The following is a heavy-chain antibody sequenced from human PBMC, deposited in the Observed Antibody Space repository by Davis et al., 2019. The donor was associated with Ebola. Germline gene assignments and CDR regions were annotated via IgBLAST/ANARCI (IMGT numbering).Heavy chain of an antibody. D-gene: IGHD3-22*01. CDR1: GFTFDDYA. CDR2: ISWNSGSI. J-gene: IGHJ4*02. CDR3: AKDITDREYYDSSGYPSGGFDY. V-gene: IGHV3-9*01. Sequence: SLKISCAASGFTFDDYAMHWVRQAPGKGLEWVSGISWNSGSIGYADSVKGRFTISRDNAKNSLYLQMNSLRAEDTALYYCAKDITDREYYDSSGYPSGGFDYWGQGTLVTVSS.